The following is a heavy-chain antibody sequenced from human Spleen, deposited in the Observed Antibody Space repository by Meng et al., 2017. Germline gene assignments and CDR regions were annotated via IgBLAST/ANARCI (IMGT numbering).Heavy chain of an antibody. J-gene: IGHJ4*02. V-gene: IGHV4-34*01. CDR2: INHSGST. D-gene: IGHD4-11*01. CDR3: ARGPTTMAHDFNY. Sequence: QVRLHWWAADLLSPWGPRSLTCAVYGRSFSDFYWSWIRQPPGKGLEWIGEINHSGSTNYNPSLESRATISVDTSQNNLSLKLSSVTAADSAVYYCARGPTTMAHDFNYWGQGTLVTVSS. CDR1: GRSFSDFY.